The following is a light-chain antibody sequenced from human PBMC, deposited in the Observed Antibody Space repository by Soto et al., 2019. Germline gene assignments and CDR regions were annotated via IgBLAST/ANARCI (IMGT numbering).Light chain of an antibody. J-gene: IGKJ1*01. Sequence: DIQMTQSPSTLSASVGDRVTITCRASQSIRSWLAWYQQKPGKAPQLLIDDASNLESGVPSRFSGSGSGTEFTLSISSLQPDDFATYYCQQYDSFSKTFGRGTKVEVK. CDR1: QSIRSW. V-gene: IGKV1-5*01. CDR2: DAS. CDR3: QQYDSFSKT.